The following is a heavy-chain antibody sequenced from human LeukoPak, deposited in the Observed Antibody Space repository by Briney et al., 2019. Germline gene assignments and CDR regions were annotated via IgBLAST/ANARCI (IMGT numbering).Heavy chain of an antibody. CDR1: GGSFSGYY. CDR3: ARRAGELDY. V-gene: IGHV4-34*01. CDR2: INHSGST. J-gene: IGHJ4*02. Sequence: SETLSLTRAVYGGSFSGYYWSWIRQPPGKGLEWIGEINHSGSTNYNPSLKSRVTISADTSKNQFSLKLSSVTAADTAVYYCARRAGELDYWGQGTLVTVSS.